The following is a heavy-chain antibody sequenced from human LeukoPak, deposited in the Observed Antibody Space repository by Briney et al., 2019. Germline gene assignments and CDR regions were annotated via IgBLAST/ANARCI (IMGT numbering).Heavy chain of an antibody. Sequence: GGSLRLSCAASGFTFSSDAMSWVRQAPGMGLEGVSAISAGSSSIFYADSVKGRFTISRDNSKNTLYLQMNSLRAEDTAVYYCANGMGLLNWETNFDYWGQGTLVTVSS. D-gene: IGHD1-26*01. CDR1: GFTFSSDA. J-gene: IGHJ4*02. V-gene: IGHV3-23*01. CDR2: ISAGSSSI. CDR3: ANGMGLLNWETNFDY.